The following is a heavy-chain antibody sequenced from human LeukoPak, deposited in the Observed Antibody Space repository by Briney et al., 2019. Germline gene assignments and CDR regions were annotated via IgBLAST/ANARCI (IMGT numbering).Heavy chain of an antibody. CDR1: GGSISSSTYY. CDR3: ARTYGDYDGAFDV. D-gene: IGHD4-17*01. V-gene: IGHV4-39*01. CDR2: IYYSGST. J-gene: IGHJ3*01. Sequence: PSETLSLTCTVSGGSISSSTYYWGWIRQPLGKGLEWIGSIYYSGSTYNNPSLKSRVTIFVDTSKNQFSLKLSSVTATDTAVYYCARTYGDYDGAFDVWGQGTMVTVSS.